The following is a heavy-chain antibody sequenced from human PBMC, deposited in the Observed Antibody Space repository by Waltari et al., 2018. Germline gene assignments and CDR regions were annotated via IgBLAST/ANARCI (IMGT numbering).Heavy chain of an antibody. V-gene: IGHV4-39*01. CDR1: GGSISSSSYY. Sequence: QLQLQESGPGLVKPSETLSLTCTVSGGSISSSSYYWGWIRQPPGKGLEWIGSIYYSGSTYYNPSLKSRVTISVDTSKNQFSLKLSSVTAADTAVYYCATPSSPYGSEPHAFDIWGQGTMVTVSS. CDR3: ATPSSPYGSEPHAFDI. J-gene: IGHJ3*02. CDR2: IYYSGST. D-gene: IGHD3-10*01.